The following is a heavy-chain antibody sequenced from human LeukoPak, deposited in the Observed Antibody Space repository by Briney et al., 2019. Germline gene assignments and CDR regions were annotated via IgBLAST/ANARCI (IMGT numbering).Heavy chain of an antibody. V-gene: IGHV1-69*13. D-gene: IGHD6-13*01. J-gene: IGHJ3*02. CDR2: IIPIFGTT. CDR3: ARATPLGSSRTLNAFDI. Sequence: ASVKVSCKASGGTFSTYAINWVRQAPGQGLEWMGGIIPIFGTTNYAQKFQGRVTITADESTSTAYMELSSLRSEDTAVYYCARATPLGSSRTLNAFDIWGQGTMVTVSS. CDR1: GGTFSTYA.